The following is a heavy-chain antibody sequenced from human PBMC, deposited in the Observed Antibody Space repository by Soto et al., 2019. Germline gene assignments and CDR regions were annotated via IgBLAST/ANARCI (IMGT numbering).Heavy chain of an antibody. CDR3: ATAIGDFWSGYYRNNYYYYGMDV. Sequence: ASVKVSCKVSGYTLTELSMHWVRQAPGKGLEWMGGFDPEDGETIYAQKFQGRVTMTEDTSTATAYMELSSLRSEDTAVYYCATAIGDFWSGYYRNNYYYYGMDVWGQGTTVTVSS. CDR1: GYTLTELS. V-gene: IGHV1-24*01. CDR2: FDPEDGET. D-gene: IGHD3-3*01. J-gene: IGHJ6*02.